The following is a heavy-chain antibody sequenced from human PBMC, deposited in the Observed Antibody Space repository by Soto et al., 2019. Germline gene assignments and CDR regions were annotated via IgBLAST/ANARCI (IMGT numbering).Heavy chain of an antibody. CDR2: IYYSGST. D-gene: IGHD1-26*01. V-gene: IGHV4-39*01. CDR1: GGSISSSSYY. Sequence: PSETLSLTCTVSGGSISSSSYYWGWIRQPPGKGLEWIGSIYYSGSTYYNPSLKSRVTISVDTSKNQFSLKLSSVTAADTAVYYCARHRGGSYTGRYFDYWGQGTLVTVSS. J-gene: IGHJ4*02. CDR3: ARHRGGSYTGRYFDY.